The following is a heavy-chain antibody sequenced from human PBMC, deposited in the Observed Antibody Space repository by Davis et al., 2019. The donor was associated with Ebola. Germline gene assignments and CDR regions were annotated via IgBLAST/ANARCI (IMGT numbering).Heavy chain of an antibody. J-gene: IGHJ4*02. Sequence: GGSLRLSCAASGFTFSDSAVHWVRQASGKGLEWVGRIRTKANNYATAYAASVKGRFTISRDDSKNTAYLQMNSLKTEDTAVYYCTRHEGTASSRFDFWSQGTLVTVSS. V-gene: IGHV3-73*01. CDR1: GFTFSDSA. D-gene: IGHD6-6*01. CDR2: IRTKANNYAT. CDR3: TRHEGTASSRFDF.